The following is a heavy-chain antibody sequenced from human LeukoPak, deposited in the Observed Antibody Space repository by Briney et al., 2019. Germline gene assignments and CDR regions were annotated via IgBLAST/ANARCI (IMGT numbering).Heavy chain of an antibody. J-gene: IGHJ4*02. V-gene: IGHV3-30*03. CDR1: GFTFSSYG. Sequence: GGSLRLSCAASGFTFSSYGMHWVRQAPGKGLEWVAVISYDGSNKYYADSVKGRFTISRDNSKNTLYLQMNSLRAEDTAVYYCATPGEATVDYWGQGSLVTASS. CDR3: ATPGEATVDY. D-gene: IGHD4-17*01. CDR2: ISYDGSNK.